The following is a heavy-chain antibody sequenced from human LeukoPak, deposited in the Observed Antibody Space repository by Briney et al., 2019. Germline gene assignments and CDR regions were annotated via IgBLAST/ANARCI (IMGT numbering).Heavy chain of an antibody. Sequence: GGSLRLSCAASGFTFSSYGMHWVRQAPGKGLEWAAFIRSDGSNKYYADSVKGRFTISRDNSKNTLYLQMNSLRAEDTAVYYCAKDYSKTSYYGSGTYYRPNWFDPWGQGTLVTVSS. D-gene: IGHD3-10*01. CDR3: AKDYSKTSYYGSGTYYRPNWFDP. CDR1: GFTFSSYG. J-gene: IGHJ5*02. V-gene: IGHV3-30*02. CDR2: IRSDGSNK.